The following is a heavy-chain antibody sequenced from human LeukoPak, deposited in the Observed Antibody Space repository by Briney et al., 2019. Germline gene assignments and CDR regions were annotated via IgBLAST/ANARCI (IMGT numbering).Heavy chain of an antibody. CDR1: GGSISSYY. CDR3: ARAVTGTALAGFDC. D-gene: IGHD1-20*01. Sequence: KTSETLSLTCTVSGGSISSYYWSWIRQPPGKGLEWIGYIYYSGSTNYNPSLKSRVTISVDTSKNQFSLKLTSVTAADTAVYYCARAVTGTALAGFDCWGQGTLVTVSS. V-gene: IGHV4-59*01. J-gene: IGHJ4*02. CDR2: IYYSGST.